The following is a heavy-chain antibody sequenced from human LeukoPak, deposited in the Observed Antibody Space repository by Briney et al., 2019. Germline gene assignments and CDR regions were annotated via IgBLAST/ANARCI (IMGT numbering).Heavy chain of an antibody. J-gene: IGHJ4*02. Sequence: WETLTLSCAVSEFTFSDYDISCIIQAPPKKLEEFTYISNSSSTIYYGPSVKGRFTISMDNAKNSLYLQMNSLSAEDTAVYYCASGSQSVPVYSSDHDYWGQGTLVTVSS. D-gene: IGHD6-19*01. V-gene: IGHV3-11*04. CDR2: ISNSSSTI. CDR3: ASGSQSVPVYSSDHDY. CDR1: EFTFSDYD.